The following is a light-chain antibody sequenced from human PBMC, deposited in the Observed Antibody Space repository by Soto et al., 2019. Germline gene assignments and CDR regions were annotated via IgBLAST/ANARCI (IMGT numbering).Light chain of an antibody. J-gene: IGKJ2*01. CDR3: QQYYSTPLT. Sequence: DIVMTQSPDSLAVSLGERATINCKSSQSVLYSSNNKNHLAWYRQKPGQPPKLLIYWASTRESGVPDRFSGSGSGTDFTLTISSLQAEDVAVYYCQQYYSTPLTFGQGTKLEI. CDR1: QSVLYSSNNKNH. V-gene: IGKV4-1*01. CDR2: WAS.